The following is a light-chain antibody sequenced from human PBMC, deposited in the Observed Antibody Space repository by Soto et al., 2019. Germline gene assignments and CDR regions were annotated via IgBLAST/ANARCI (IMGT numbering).Light chain of an antibody. CDR3: GSWDSSLSAYV. V-gene: IGLV1-51*01. CDR1: SSNIGGNS. J-gene: IGLJ1*01. Sequence: QSVMPQPPSVSAAPGQKVTISCSGSSSNIGGNSVSWYQQLPGTAPKLLIYDDNKRPSVIPDRFSGSKSGTSATLGITGFQTGDEADYYCGSWDSSLSAYVFGTGTKLTVL. CDR2: DDN.